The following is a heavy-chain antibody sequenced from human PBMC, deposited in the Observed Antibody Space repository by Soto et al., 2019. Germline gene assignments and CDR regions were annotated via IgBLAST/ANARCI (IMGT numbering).Heavy chain of an antibody. J-gene: IGHJ5*02. D-gene: IGHD3-16*01. CDR1: GFTFSSYG. CDR3: ARTAGYDYVWGSSGLDP. Sequence: QVRLVESGGGVVQPGRSLRLSCAASGFTFSSYGMHWVRQAPGKGLEWVTVISYDGSDKYYGDAVKGRFTISRDDFKNTVDLQMNSLREEDTAVYYCARTAGYDYVWGSSGLDPWGQGTLVTVSS. V-gene: IGHV3-30*03. CDR2: ISYDGSDK.